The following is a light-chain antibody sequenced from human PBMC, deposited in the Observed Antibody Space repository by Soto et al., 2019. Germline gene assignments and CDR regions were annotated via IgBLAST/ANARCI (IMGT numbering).Light chain of an antibody. Sequence: EIVLTQSPGTLSLSPGERATVSCRASQTISSSHLAWYQQKPGQAPRLLIYGASSRATDIPDRFSGSGSGADFTLTISRLKPEDFAVYYCQHYDSSLRTFGPGTKVEIK. V-gene: IGKV3-20*01. J-gene: IGKJ1*01. CDR1: QTISSSH. CDR2: GAS. CDR3: QHYDSSLRT.